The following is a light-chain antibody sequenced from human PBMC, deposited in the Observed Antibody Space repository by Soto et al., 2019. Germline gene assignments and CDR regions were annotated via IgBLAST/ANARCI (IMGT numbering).Light chain of an antibody. CDR1: QRVSSGY. CDR2: GAS. CDR3: QQYGSSPPSST. J-gene: IGKJ5*01. Sequence: EFVFTQSPGTLSLSPGERATLSCRASQRVSSGYLAWYQQKPGQAPRLLIYGASSRATGIPDRFSGRGSGTDFTLTISRLEPEDFAVYYCQQYGSSPPSSTFGQGTRLEIK. V-gene: IGKV3-20*01.